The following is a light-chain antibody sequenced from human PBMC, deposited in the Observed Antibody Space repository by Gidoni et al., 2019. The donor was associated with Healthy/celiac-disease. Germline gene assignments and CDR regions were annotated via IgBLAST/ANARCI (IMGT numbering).Light chain of an antibody. CDR2: AAS. CDR3: QQSYSTPIT. J-gene: IGKJ5*01. V-gene: IGKV1-39*01. CDR1: QRISSY. Sequence: DIQMTQSPSTLSASVVDRVTITCRASQRISSYLNWYQKTPWKAPKLLIYAASSLQSRVPSRFGGSGSGTDFTLTISSLQTEDFANYCCQQSYSTPITFXQXTRLEIK.